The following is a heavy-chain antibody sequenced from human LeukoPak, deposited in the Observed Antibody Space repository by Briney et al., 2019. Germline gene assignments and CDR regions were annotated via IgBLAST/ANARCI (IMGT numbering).Heavy chain of an antibody. D-gene: IGHD6-6*01. CDR3: ARHEYQVFPPANWFDP. V-gene: IGHV4-39*02. CDR2: FHYSGST. Sequence: EALSLTRTVSGDSVSSSHFFWGWMRQAPGKGLEGIGHFHYSGSTFYNPSLKSRRTISVDTSKNHCSLKLTSVTAADSAVYYCARHEYQVFPPANWFDPWGQGTLVTVSS. CDR1: GDSVSSSHFF. J-gene: IGHJ5*02.